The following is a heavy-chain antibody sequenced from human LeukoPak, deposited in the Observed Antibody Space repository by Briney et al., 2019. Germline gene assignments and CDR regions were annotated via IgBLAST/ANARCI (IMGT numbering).Heavy chain of an antibody. Sequence: GGSLRLSCAASGFTFNNCGMSWVRQAPGKGLEWVSTISGSGGSTYYADSVKGRFTISRDNSKNTLYLQMNSLRAEDTAIYYCAKGGSYRSQPYFDYWGQGTPVTVSS. V-gene: IGHV3-23*01. CDR3: AKGGSYRSQPYFDY. D-gene: IGHD3-16*02. CDR2: ISGSGGST. J-gene: IGHJ4*02. CDR1: GFTFNNCG.